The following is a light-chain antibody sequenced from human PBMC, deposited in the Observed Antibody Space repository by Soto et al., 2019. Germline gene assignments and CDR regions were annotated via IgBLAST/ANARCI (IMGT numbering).Light chain of an antibody. J-gene: IGLJ2*01. V-gene: IGLV3-1*01. CDR3: QAWDSSTRVV. CDR2: QDS. CDR1: KLGDKY. Sequence: SYELTQPPSVSVSPGQTASITCSGDKLGDKYACWYQQKPGQSPVLVIYQDSKPPSGIPERFSGSNSGNTATLTISGTQAMDEADYYCQAWDSSTRVVFGGGTKLTVL.